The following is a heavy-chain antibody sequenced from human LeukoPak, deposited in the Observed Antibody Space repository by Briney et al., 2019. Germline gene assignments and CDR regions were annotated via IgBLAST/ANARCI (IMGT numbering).Heavy chain of an antibody. CDR3: ARSPLGYCSSTSCSPDLDY. CDR2: ISYDGSKK. CDR1: GFTFSSYG. V-gene: IGHV3-30*03. J-gene: IGHJ4*02. D-gene: IGHD2-2*01. Sequence: GGSLRLSCAASGFTFSSYGMHWVRQAPGKGLEWVAVISYDGSKKYYADSVKGRFTISRDNSKNTLYLQMNSLRAEDTAVYYCARSPLGYCSSTSCSPDLDYWGQGTLVTVSS.